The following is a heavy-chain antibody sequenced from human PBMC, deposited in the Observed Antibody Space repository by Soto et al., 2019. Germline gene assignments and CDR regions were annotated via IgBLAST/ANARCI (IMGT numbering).Heavy chain of an antibody. D-gene: IGHD6-13*01. CDR1: GGSISSYY. CDR3: ARNSGIAAAGTPYSAFDI. Sequence: SETLSLTCTVSGGSISSYYWSWIRQLPGKGLEWIGYIYYSGSTNYNPSLKSRVTISVDTSKNQFSLKLSSVTAADTAVYYCARNSGIAAAGTPYSAFDIWGQGTMVTVSS. CDR2: IYYSGST. V-gene: IGHV4-59*01. J-gene: IGHJ3*02.